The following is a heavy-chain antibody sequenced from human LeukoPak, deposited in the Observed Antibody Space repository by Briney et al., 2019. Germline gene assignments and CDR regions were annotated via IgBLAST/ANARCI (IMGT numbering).Heavy chain of an antibody. J-gene: IGHJ4*02. CDR2: TYHSGST. D-gene: IGHD2-2*01. Sequence: SETLSLTCAVSGYSISSGYYWGWIRQPPGKGLEWIGSTYHSGSTYYNPSLKSRVTISVDTSKNQFSLKLSSVTAADTAVYYCALGYCSSTSCYENFDYWGQGTLVTVSS. CDR3: ALGYCSSTSCYENFDY. CDR1: GYSISSGYY. V-gene: IGHV4-38-2*01.